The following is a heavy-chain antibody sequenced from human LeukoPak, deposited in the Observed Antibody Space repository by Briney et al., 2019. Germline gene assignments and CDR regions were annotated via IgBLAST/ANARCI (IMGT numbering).Heavy chain of an antibody. Sequence: PSETLSLTCTVSGGSISTGSYYWNWIRQPAGKGLEWIGRIYTSGSTNYNPSLKSRVTISVDTSKNQFSLKLSSVTAADTAVYYCARTSPVAGYYYYYMDVWGKGTTVTISS. CDR1: GGSISTGSYY. CDR3: ARTSPVAGYYYYYMDV. V-gene: IGHV4-61*02. D-gene: IGHD6-19*01. CDR2: IYTSGST. J-gene: IGHJ6*03.